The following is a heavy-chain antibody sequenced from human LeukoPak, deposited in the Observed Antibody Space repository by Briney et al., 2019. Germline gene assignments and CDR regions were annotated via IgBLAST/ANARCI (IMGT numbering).Heavy chain of an antibody. CDR2: IYSTGTT. CDR3: ARAGYYYDILTANQYYFDY. D-gene: IGHD3-9*01. V-gene: IGHV3-53*01. J-gene: IGHJ4*02. CDR1: GFTVRSNY. Sequence: GGSLRLSCAASGFTVRSNYISWVRQAPGKGLEWVSIIYSTGTTFYEDSVEGRFTISRDMSKNTVYLQMNSLRAEDTAVYYCARAGYYYDILTANQYYFDYWGQGTLVAVSS.